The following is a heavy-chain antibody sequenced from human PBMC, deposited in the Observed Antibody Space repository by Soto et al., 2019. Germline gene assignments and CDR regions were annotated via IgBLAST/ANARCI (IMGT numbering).Heavy chain of an antibody. CDR1: EFTFSSYW. J-gene: IGHJ6*02. CDR2: LNEDGSFT. V-gene: IGHV3-74*03. D-gene: IGHD3-10*01. Sequence: GGSLRLSCVASEFTFSSYWMHWVRQVPGKGLVWVSRLNEDGSFTSYADSVKGRFSIFRDNAKKTLYLQMNSLSAEDSAVYYCARDLSGRADVWGQGTTVTVSS. CDR3: ARDLSGRADV.